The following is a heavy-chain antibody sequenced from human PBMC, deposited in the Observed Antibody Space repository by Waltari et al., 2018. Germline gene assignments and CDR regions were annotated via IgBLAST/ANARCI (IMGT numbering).Heavy chain of an antibody. CDR3: ARGLYRIAEQLTFDY. CDR2: INAGKGEK. V-gene: IGHV1-3*01. CDR1: GYTFSSYA. D-gene: IGHD1-20*01. Sequence: QVQLVQSGAEVKKPGASVKVSCKASGYTFSSYAVHWVRQAPGQRLEWMGWINAGKGEKKKSQKLLGRVTITRDTSARTAYMELSSLRSEDTAVYYCARGLYRIAEQLTFDYWGQGTLVTVSS. J-gene: IGHJ4*02.